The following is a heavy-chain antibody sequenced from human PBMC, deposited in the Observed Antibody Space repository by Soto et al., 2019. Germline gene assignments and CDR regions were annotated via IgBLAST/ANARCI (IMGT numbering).Heavy chain of an antibody. Sequence: QVHLVESGGGVVQPGQSLRLSCAASGFTFSTYAMHWLRQAPGKGLEWVAIISYDATNKFYADSVKGRFTISRDNSKNSLYLQMNTLRPEETAVYYCAKTDPGWRCRGICYPDYWGQGTLVTVSS. V-gene: IGHV3-30*18. J-gene: IGHJ4*02. CDR1: GFTFSTYA. CDR3: AKTDPGWRCRGICYPDY. CDR2: ISYDATNK. D-gene: IGHD2-15*01.